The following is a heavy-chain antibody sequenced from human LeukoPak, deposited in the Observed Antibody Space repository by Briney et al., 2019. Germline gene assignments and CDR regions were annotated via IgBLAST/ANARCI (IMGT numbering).Heavy chain of an antibody. CDR3: ARDPPIVVIPAAIEDY. J-gene: IGHJ4*02. CDR2: INPSGGST. D-gene: IGHD2-2*02. CDR1: GYTFTSYY. V-gene: IGHV1-46*01. Sequence: ASVKVSCKASGYTFTSYYMHWVRQAPGQGLEWMGIINPSGGSTSYAQKFQGRVTMTRDTSISTAYMELSRLRSDDTAVYYCARDPPIVVIPAAIEDYWGQGTLVTVSS.